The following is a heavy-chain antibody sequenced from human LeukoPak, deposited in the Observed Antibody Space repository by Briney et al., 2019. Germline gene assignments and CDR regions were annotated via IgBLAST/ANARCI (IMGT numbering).Heavy chain of an antibody. V-gene: IGHV3-7*01. J-gene: IGHJ4*02. D-gene: IGHD1-14*01. CDR1: GFTFSTYW. CDR2: INQDGSEK. Sequence: GGPLRPSCAASGFTFSTYWINWVRQAPGKGLEWVAVINQDGSEKYYVDSVKGRFTISRDNAKNSLYLQMNSLRAEDTAVYYCARDFRNAGDYWGQGTLVTVSS. CDR3: ARDFRNAGDY.